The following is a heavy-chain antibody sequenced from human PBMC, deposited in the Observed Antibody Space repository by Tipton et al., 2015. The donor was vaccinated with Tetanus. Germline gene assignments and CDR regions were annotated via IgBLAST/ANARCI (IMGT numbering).Heavy chain of an antibody. CDR2: ILYGAST. CDR1: GGSASSGSYY. V-gene: IGHV4-61*01. CDR3: ARIHDFLSGHFDF. J-gene: IGHJ4*02. Sequence: TLSLTCTVFGGSASSGSYYWAWIRQPPGKGLEYIGYILYGASTHYNPSLKSRVTVSADPSQNQFSLKLSSVTAADTAVYYCARIHDFLSGHFDFWGQGTLVTVSS. D-gene: IGHD3-3*01.